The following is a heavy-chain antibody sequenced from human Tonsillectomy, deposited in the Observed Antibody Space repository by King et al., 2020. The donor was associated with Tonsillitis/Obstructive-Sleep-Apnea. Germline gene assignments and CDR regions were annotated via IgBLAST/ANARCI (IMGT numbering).Heavy chain of an antibody. CDR1: GFTFSNYG. D-gene: IGHD3-22*01. V-gene: IGHV3-30*03. Sequence: VQLVESGGGVVQPGGSLRLSCAASGFTFSNYGMHWVRQAPGKGLDWVAVISYDGTNKYYADSVKGRFTISRDYSKNTLYLQMNSLRAEDTAVYYCATFYYDTSGYVVDFDYGGQGPLVTVSS. CDR2: ISYDGTNK. J-gene: IGHJ4*02. CDR3: ATFYYDTSGYVVDFDY.